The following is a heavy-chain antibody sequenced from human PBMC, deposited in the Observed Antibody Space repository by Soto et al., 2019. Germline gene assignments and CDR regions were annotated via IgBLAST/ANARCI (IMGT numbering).Heavy chain of an antibody. Sequence: VQLVQSGAEVKKPGESLRISCKGSGYSFTSYWVTWVRQMPGKGLEWMGRIDPSDSYTNYNPPFQGHVTISVDKSISTAYLQWSSLKASDTAMYYCARLYGGNSGMDVWGQGTTVTVSS. CDR3: ARLYGGNSGMDV. CDR2: IDPSDSYT. D-gene: IGHD4-17*01. V-gene: IGHV5-10-1*01. J-gene: IGHJ6*02. CDR1: GYSFTSYW.